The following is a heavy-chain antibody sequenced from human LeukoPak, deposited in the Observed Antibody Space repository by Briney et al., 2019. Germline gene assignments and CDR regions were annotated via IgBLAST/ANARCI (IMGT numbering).Heavy chain of an antibody. CDR2: INQDGSAK. V-gene: IGHV3-7*01. Sequence: PGGSLRLSCAASGFTLSSHWMSWVRQAPGKGLEWVANINQDGSAKYYVDSVKGRFTTSRDNAKNSMYLQMNSLRAEDTAVYYCAGWDIGEPPPNLTSWGKEPWSPSPQ. J-gene: IGHJ5*01. CDR3: AGWDIGEPPPNLTS. D-gene: IGHD5-12*01. CDR1: GFTLSSHW.